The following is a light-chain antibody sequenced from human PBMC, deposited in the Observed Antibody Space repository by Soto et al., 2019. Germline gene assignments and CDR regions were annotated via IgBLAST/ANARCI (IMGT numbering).Light chain of an antibody. Sequence: DIQMTQSPSSLSASVGDRVTITCRASQTISTHLHWYQHKPGKAPNLLIYGASSLQTGVPSRFSGSGSGTDFTLIINSLQPEDFATYYCQQSYTSPYTFGQGTELEI. J-gene: IGKJ2*01. V-gene: IGKV1-39*01. CDR1: QTISTH. CDR3: QQSYTSPYT. CDR2: GAS.